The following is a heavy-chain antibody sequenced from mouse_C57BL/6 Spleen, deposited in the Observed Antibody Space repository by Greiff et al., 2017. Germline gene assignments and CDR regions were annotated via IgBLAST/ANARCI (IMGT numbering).Heavy chain of an antibody. CDR1: GYTFTGYW. CDR2: ILPASGSP. J-gene: IGHJ3*01. D-gene: IGHD1-1*01. CDR3: AIAHSYGSSPFAY. Sequence: QVQLQQSGAELMKPGASVKLSCKATGYTFTGYWIEWVKQRPGHGLEWIGEILPASGSPNYNEKFKGKATLTADTSSNTAYMQLSSLTTEDSAVYYCAIAHSYGSSPFAYWGQGTLVTVSA. V-gene: IGHV1-9*01.